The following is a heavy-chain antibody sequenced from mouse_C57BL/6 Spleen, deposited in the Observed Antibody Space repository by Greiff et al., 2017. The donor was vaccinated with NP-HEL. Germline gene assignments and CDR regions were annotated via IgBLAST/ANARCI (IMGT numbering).Heavy chain of an antibody. J-gene: IGHJ1*03. D-gene: IGHD1-1*01. Sequence: VQLQQSGPELVKPGASVKISCKASGYSFTGYYMNWVKQSPEKSLEWIGEINPSTGGTTYNQKFKAKATLTVDKSSSTAYMQLKSLTSEDSAVYYCARRSTTVLRYFDVWGTGTTVTVSS. CDR1: GYSFTGYY. CDR3: ARRSTTVLRYFDV. V-gene: IGHV1-42*01. CDR2: INPSTGGT.